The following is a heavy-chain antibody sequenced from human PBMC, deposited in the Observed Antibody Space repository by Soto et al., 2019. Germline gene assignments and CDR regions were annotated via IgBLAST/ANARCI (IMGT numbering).Heavy chain of an antibody. D-gene: IGHD6-6*01. CDR2: IIPLLGIG. J-gene: IGHJ6*03. CDR1: GGTLSSET. Sequence: SVKVSCKVSGGTLSSETISWLRQAPGQGLEWMGRIIPLLGIGNYAQKFQGRVTITENISTNTGYMELSSLTSQDMAVYYCARRARPDFYYMDVWGKGTTVTV. V-gene: IGHV1-69*02. CDR3: ARRARPDFYYMDV.